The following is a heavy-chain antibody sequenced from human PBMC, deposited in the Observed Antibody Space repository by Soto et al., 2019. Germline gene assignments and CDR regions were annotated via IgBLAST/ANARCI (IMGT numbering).Heavy chain of an antibody. CDR3: ARDPMSGSTDH. V-gene: IGHV4-4*02. D-gene: IGHD1-26*01. Sequence: QVQLQESGPGLVKPSGTLSLTCAVSGGSIGSSNWWSWVRQPPGKGLEWIGEIYHSGSTNYNPSLKSRVTISVDKSNNQFSLKLSSVTAADTAVYYCARDPMSGSTDHWGQGTLVTVSS. CDR2: IYHSGST. CDR1: GGSIGSSNW. J-gene: IGHJ4*02.